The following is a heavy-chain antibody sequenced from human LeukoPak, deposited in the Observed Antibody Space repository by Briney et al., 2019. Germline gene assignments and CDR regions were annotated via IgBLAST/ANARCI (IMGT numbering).Heavy chain of an antibody. CDR2: INHSGST. CDR3: ARSDSSGSHAFDI. V-gene: IGHV4-34*01. D-gene: IGHD3-22*01. CDR1: DGSFSGYY. J-gene: IGHJ3*02. Sequence: SETLSLTCAVYDGSFSGYYWSWIRQPPGKGLEWIGEINHSGSTNYNPSLKSRVTISVDTSKNQFSLKLSSVTAADTAVYYCARSDSSGSHAFDIWGQGTMVTVSS.